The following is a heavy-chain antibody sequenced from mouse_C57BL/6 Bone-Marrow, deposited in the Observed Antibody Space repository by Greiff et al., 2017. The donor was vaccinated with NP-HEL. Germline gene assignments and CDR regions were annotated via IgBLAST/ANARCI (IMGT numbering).Heavy chain of an antibody. CDR1: GYTFTSYW. V-gene: IGHV1-64*01. CDR3: ARYYYGSSGDY. Sequence: VQLQQPGAELVKPGASVKLSCKASGYTFTSYWMHWVKQRPGQGLEWIGMIHPNSGSTNYNEKFKSKATLTVDKSSSTAYMQLSSLTSEDSAVYYCARYYYGSSGDYWGQGTSVTVSS. CDR2: IHPNSGST. J-gene: IGHJ4*01. D-gene: IGHD1-1*01.